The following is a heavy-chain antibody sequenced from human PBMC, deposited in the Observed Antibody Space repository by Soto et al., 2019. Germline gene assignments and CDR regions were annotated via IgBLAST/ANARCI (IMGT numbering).Heavy chain of an antibody. CDR1: GGTFSSYT. CDR3: ASSIAAAEDWSSYYYMDV. V-gene: IGHV1-69*02. D-gene: IGHD6-13*01. Sequence: QVQLVQSGAEVKKPGSSVKVSCKASGGTFSSYTISWVRQAPGQGLEWMGRIIPILGIANYAPKFQGRVTITAYKSTSTAYMGLSSLRSEDTAVYYCASSIAAAEDWSSYYYMDVWGKGPTVTVSS. J-gene: IGHJ6*03. CDR2: IIPILGIA.